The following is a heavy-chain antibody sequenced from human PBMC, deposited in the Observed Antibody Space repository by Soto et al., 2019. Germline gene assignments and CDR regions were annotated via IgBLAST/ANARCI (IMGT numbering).Heavy chain of an antibody. V-gene: IGHV3-21*01. Sequence: PGGSLRLSCAASGFTFSSYSMNWVRQAPGKGLEWVSSISSSSYIYYADSVKGRSTISRDNAKNSLYLQMNSLRAEDTAVYYCARGGRRDGYSGPRDDAFDIWGQGTMVTVSS. CDR2: ISSSSYI. CDR1: GFTFSSYS. D-gene: IGHD5-12*01. J-gene: IGHJ3*02. CDR3: ARGGRRDGYSGPRDDAFDI.